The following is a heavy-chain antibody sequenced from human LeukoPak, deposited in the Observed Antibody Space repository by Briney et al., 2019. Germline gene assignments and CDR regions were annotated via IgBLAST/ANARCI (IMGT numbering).Heavy chain of an antibody. J-gene: IGHJ4*02. CDR2: INAGNGNT. CDR3: ARDSIAVAGAVDY. CDR1: GYTFTSYG. Sequence: GASVKVSCKASGYTFTSYGISWVRQAPGQRLEWMGWINAGNGNTKYSQEFQGRVTITRDTSASTAYMELSSLRSEDMAVYYCARDSIAVAGAVDYWGQGTLVTVSS. V-gene: IGHV1-3*03. D-gene: IGHD6-19*01.